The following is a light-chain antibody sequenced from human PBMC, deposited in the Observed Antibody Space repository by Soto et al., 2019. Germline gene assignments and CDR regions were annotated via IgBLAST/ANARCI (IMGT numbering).Light chain of an antibody. V-gene: IGKV2-30*01. CDR1: QSLVYSDGNTY. Sequence: DVVMTQSPLSLPVTLGQPASISCRSSQSLVYSDGNTYLSWFQQRPGQSPRRLIYKVSDRDSGVPDRFSGGGSGTDFTLKISRVEAEDGGVYYCMQGTHWPWTFGQGTKVEIK. CDR3: MQGTHWPWT. J-gene: IGKJ1*01. CDR2: KVS.